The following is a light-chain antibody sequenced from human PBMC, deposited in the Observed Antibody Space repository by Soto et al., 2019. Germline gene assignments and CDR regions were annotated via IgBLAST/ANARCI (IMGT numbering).Light chain of an antibody. Sequence: EIVLTQSPGTLSLSPGERATLSCRASQSVSSSYLAWYQQKPGQAPRPLIYAASSRATGIPDRFSGSGSGKDFTLTISRLEPEDFAVYYCLQYGSSPYTFGQGTKREIK. V-gene: IGKV3-20*01. CDR1: QSVSSSY. J-gene: IGKJ2*01. CDR2: AAS. CDR3: LQYGSSPYT.